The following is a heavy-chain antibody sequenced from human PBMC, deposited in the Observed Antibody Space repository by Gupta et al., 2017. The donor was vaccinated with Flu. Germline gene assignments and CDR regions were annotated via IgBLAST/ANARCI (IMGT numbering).Heavy chain of an antibody. J-gene: IGHJ3*02. V-gene: IGHV3-21*01. D-gene: IGHD1-26*01. Sequence: VRQAPGQGLEWVSSISRSSDYIYYSDSVRGRFTISRDNGKDSLYLQMNSLRAEDTAVYYCARLSLLGGGAFDIWGQGTMVTVSS. CDR2: ISRSSDYI. CDR3: ARLSLLGGGAFDI.